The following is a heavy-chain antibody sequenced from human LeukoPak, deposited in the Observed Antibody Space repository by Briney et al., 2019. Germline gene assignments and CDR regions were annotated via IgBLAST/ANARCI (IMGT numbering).Heavy chain of an antibody. V-gene: IGHV3-48*03. Sequence: PGGSLRLSCAASGFTFSSYEMNWVRQAPGKGLEWVSYISSRGSTIYYADSVKGRFTISRDNAKESLYLQMNSLRAEDTAVYYCARDRRVGAINFDYWGQGTAVTVSS. D-gene: IGHD1-26*01. J-gene: IGHJ4*03. CDR3: ARDRRVGAINFDY. CDR2: ISSRGSTI. CDR1: GFTFSSYE.